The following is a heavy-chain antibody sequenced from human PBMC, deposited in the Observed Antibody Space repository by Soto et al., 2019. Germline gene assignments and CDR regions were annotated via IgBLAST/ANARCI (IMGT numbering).Heavy chain of an antibody. CDR1: GGSISSSSYY. D-gene: IGHD4-17*01. Sequence: QLQLQESGPGLVKPSETLSLTCTVSGGSISSSSYYWGWIRQPPGKGLEWIGSIYYSGSTYYNPSLKRRVTISVDTSKHQFSLKLSSVTAADTAVYYCATTVTKDLYYYYYGMDVWGQGTTVTVSS. J-gene: IGHJ6*02. CDR2: IYYSGST. V-gene: IGHV4-39*01. CDR3: ATTVTKDLYYYYYGMDV.